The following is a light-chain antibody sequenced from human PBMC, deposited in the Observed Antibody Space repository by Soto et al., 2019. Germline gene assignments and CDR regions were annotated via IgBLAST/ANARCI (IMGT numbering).Light chain of an antibody. J-gene: IGKJ4*01. V-gene: IGKV3-20*01. Sequence: EIVLTQSPGTLSLSPGEKVTLSCRASQSVNSRYLAWYQRKPGQAPRLLIYGASSRATGIPDRFSGSGSGTDFTLTISRLEPEDLAVYYCQQYGSSPLTFGGGTKVDIK. CDR2: GAS. CDR3: QQYGSSPLT. CDR1: QSVNSRY.